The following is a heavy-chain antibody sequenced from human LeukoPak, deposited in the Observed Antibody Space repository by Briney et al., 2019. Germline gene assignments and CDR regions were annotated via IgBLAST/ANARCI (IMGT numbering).Heavy chain of an antibody. D-gene: IGHD4-17*01. Sequence: ASVKVSCKASGYTFTGYYMHWVRQAPGQGLEWMGRINPNSGGTNYAQKFQGRVTMTRDTSISTAYMELSRLRSDDTAVYYCARLARGATVTKYYFDYWGQGTLVTVSS. V-gene: IGHV1-2*06. CDR3: ARLARGATVTKYYFDY. J-gene: IGHJ4*02. CDR2: INPNSGGT. CDR1: GYTFTGYY.